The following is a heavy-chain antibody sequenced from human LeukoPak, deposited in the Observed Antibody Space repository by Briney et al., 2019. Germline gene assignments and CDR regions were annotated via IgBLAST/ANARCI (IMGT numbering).Heavy chain of an antibody. CDR1: GFTFSSYG. Sequence: QTGGSLRLSCAASGFTFSSYGMSWVRQAPGKGLEWVSAISGSGGSTYYAASVKGRFTISRDNSKNTLYLQMNSLRAEDTAVYYCAKIPFSGSYFYFDYWGQGTLVTVSS. CDR3: AKIPFSGSYFYFDY. V-gene: IGHV3-23*01. J-gene: IGHJ4*02. D-gene: IGHD1-26*01. CDR2: ISGSGGST.